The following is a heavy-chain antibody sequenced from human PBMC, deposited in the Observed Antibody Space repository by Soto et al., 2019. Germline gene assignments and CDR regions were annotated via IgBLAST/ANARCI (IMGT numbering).Heavy chain of an antibody. CDR3: AKAGTVLLWFGEQDY. D-gene: IGHD3-10*01. V-gene: IGHV3-30*18. CDR2: IPYDGSNK. Sequence: QVQLVESGGGVVQPGRSLRLSCAASGFTFSSYGMHWVRQAPGKGLEWVAVIPYDGSNKYYADSVKGRFTISRDNSKNTLYLQMNSLRAEDTAVYYCAKAGTVLLWFGEQDYWGQGTLVTVSS. J-gene: IGHJ4*02. CDR1: GFTFSSYG.